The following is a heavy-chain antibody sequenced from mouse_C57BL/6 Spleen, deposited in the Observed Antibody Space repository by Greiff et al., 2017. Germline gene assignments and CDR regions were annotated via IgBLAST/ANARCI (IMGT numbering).Heavy chain of an antibody. CDR2: ISDGGSYT. V-gene: IGHV5-4*03. CDR3: ARTSGSSYAMDY. J-gene: IGHJ4*01. D-gene: IGHD1-1*01. Sequence: EVKVVESGGGLVKPGGSLKLSCAASGFTFSSYAMSWVRQTPEKRLEWVATISDGGSYTYYPDNVKGRFTISRDNAKNNLYLQMSHLKSEDTAMYYCARTSGSSYAMDYWGQGTSVTVSS. CDR1: GFTFSSYA.